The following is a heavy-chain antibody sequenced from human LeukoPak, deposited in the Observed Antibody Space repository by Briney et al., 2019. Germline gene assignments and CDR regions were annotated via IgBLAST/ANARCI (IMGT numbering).Heavy chain of an antibody. CDR1: GFTFSSYG. Sequence: GGSLRLSCAASGFTFSSYGMSWVRQAPGKGLEWVSAISGSGGSTYYADSVKGRFTISRDNAKNSLYLQMNSLRAEDTALYYCARGPAYSSSWYFDYWGQGTLDTVSS. D-gene: IGHD6-13*01. CDR2: ISGSGGST. V-gene: IGHV3-23*01. CDR3: ARGPAYSSSWYFDY. J-gene: IGHJ4*02.